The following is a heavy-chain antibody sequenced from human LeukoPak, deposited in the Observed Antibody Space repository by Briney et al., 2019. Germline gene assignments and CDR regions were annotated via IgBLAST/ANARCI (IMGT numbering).Heavy chain of an antibody. J-gene: IGHJ4*02. D-gene: IGHD5-24*01. CDR3: AKEGRSLQTY. Sequence: GGSLRLSCAVFGSGFPFSIAWMSWVRQAPGKGLEWVANIKEDGTETFYVDSVKGRFAISRDNAKNSLYLQMNSLRVEDTAVYYCAKEGRSLQTYWGQGTLVTVSS. CDR1: GFPFSIAW. CDR2: IKEDGTET. V-gene: IGHV3-7*03.